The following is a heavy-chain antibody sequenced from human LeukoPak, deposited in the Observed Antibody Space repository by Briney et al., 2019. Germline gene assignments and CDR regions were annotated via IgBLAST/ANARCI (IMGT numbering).Heavy chain of an antibody. Sequence: GESLKTSCKGSGYSFTSYWIGWVRQMPGKGLEWMGIIYPGDSDTRYSPSFQGQVTISADKSISTAYLQWSSLKASDTAMYYCARHEDQLPYGMDVWGQGTTVTVSS. J-gene: IGHJ6*02. CDR2: IYPGDSDT. D-gene: IGHD2-2*01. CDR3: ARHEDQLPYGMDV. V-gene: IGHV5-51*01. CDR1: GYSFTSYW.